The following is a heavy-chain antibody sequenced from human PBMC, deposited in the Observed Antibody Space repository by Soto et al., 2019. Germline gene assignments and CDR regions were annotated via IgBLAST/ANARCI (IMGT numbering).Heavy chain of an antibody. CDR2: IYPGDSDT. CDR1: GYSFANYW. J-gene: IGHJ6*02. Sequence: GESLKISCQGSGYSFANYWIAWVRQMPGKGLEWVGVIYPGDSDTRYSPSFRGQVTISADKSISHVYLQWSSLKASDTAMYYCARNRLRQYYYGMDVWGQGTTVTVSS. V-gene: IGHV5-51*01. D-gene: IGHD3-10*01. CDR3: ARNRLRQYYYGMDV.